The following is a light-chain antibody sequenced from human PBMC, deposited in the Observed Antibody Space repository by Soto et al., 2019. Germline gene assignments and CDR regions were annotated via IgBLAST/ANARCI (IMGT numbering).Light chain of an antibody. J-gene: IGLJ2*01. CDR3: QVRDTITDHVV. Sequence: SYVLTQPPSVSVAPGQTARVTCGGDNIESNSVHWYQQKPGQAPVVDVYDDRERPSGIPERFSGSNSGNTATLTISRVGAGDEAVYYCQVRDTITDHVVFGGGTKLTVL. CDR1: NIESNS. V-gene: IGLV3-21*02. CDR2: DDR.